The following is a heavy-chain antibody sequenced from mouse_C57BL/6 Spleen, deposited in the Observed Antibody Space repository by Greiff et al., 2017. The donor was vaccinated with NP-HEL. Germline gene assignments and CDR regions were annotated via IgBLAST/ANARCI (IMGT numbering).Heavy chain of an antibody. CDR3: ARNFAYYGKNYAMDY. Sequence: VQRVESGPGLVAPSQSLSITCTVSGFSLTSYAISWVRQPPGKGLEWLGVIWTGGGTNYNSALKSRLSISKDNSKSQVFLKMNSLQTDDTARYYCARNFAYYGKNYAMDYWGQGTSVTVSS. V-gene: IGHV2-9-1*01. J-gene: IGHJ4*01. D-gene: IGHD2-10*01. CDR2: IWTGGGT. CDR1: GFSLTSYA.